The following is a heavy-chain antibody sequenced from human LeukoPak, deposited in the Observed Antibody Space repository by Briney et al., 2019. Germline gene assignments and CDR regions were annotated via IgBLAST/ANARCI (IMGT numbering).Heavy chain of an antibody. V-gene: IGHV3-33*06. CDR3: AKDERGYYDSSGFFGAIDY. Sequence: GRSLRLSCAASGFTFNRYAMHWVRQAPGKGLEWVAFIWYDGSNKYYADSVKGRFTVSRDNSKNTLYLQMNSLRAEDTAVYYCAKDERGYYDSSGFFGAIDYWGQGPLVSVSS. CDR2: IWYDGSNK. D-gene: IGHD3-22*01. CDR1: GFTFNRYA. J-gene: IGHJ4*02.